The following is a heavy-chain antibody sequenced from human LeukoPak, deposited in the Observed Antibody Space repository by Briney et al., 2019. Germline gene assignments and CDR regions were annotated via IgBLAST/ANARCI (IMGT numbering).Heavy chain of an antibody. CDR1: GGSISSYY. CDR2: IYYSGST. V-gene: IGHV4-59*01. CDR3: ARVLVAVAGTGVGYFDY. J-gene: IGHJ4*02. Sequence: SETLSLTCTVPGGSISSYYWSWIRQPPGKGLEWIGYIYYSGSTNYNPSLKSRVTISVDTSKNQFSLKLSSVTAADTAVYYCARVLVAVAGTGVGYFDYWGQGTLVTVSS. D-gene: IGHD6-19*01.